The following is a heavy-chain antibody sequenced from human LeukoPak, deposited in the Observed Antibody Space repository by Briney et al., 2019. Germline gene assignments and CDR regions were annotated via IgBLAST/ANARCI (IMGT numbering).Heavy chain of an antibody. CDR2: IYYSGST. CDR1: GGSISSYY. D-gene: IGHD1-14*01. V-gene: IGHV4-59*08. CDR3: ARGGEPLFDY. Sequence: SETLSLTCTVPGGSISSYYWSWIRLPPGKGLEWIGYIYYSGSTNYNPSLKSRVTISIDTSKNQFSLKLSSVTAADTAVYYCARGGEPLFDYWGQGTLVTVSS. J-gene: IGHJ4*02.